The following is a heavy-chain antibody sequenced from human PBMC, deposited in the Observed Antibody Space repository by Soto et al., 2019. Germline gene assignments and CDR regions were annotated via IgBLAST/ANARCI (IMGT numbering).Heavy chain of an antibody. Sequence: SGGSLRLSCAASGFTFTSYGIHWVRQAPGKGLEWMALILHDGSAEYYADSVKGRFTISRDNSKNTLYLQMNSLRAEDTAVYYCARSRDGYSFYFYYGMDGWGQGTTVTVSS. CDR3: ARSRDGYSFYFYYGMDG. D-gene: IGHD4-4*01. V-gene: IGHV3-30*03. CDR2: ILHDGSAE. CDR1: GFTFTSYG. J-gene: IGHJ6*02.